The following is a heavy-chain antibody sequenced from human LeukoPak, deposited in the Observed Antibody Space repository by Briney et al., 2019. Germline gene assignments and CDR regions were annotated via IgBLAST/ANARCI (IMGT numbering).Heavy chain of an antibody. D-gene: IGHD5-18*01. CDR1: GGSISSYY. J-gene: IGHJ4*02. V-gene: IGHV4-59*01. CDR2: IYYSGST. CDR3: ARDGDTAMVFDY. Sequence: KPSETLSLTCTVSGGSISSYYWSWIRQPPGKGLEWIGYIYYSGSTNYNPSLKSRVTISVDTSKNQFSLKLSSVTAADTAVYYCARDGDTAMVFDYWGQGTLVTVSS.